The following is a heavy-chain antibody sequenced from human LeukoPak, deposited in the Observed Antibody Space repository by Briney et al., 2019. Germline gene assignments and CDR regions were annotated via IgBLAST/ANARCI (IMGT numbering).Heavy chain of an antibody. V-gene: IGHV3-23*01. J-gene: IGHJ6*02. CDR1: GFTFTRYA. CDR2: VIATDAST. Sequence: GGSLRLSCAASGFTFTRYAMAWVRQAPGKGLEWVSSVIATDASTRYADSVRGRFTIPRDNFRNTVYLQMNSLRAEDTAIYYCAKSSDSSGRYTHGLDVWGQGTTVTVSS. CDR3: AKSSDSSGRYTHGLDV. D-gene: IGHD3-22*01.